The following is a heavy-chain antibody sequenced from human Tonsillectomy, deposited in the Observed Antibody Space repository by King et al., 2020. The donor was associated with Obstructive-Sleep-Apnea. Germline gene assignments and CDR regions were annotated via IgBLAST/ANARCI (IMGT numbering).Heavy chain of an antibody. CDR1: GFIFRSYY. CDR2: IYRCGAK. D-gene: IGHD1-26*01. CDR3: ARVVGAFVY. V-gene: IGHV3-66*01. Sequence: VQLVESGGGLVQPGGSLILSCAATGFIFRSYYMRWGRQAPGEGLEGVSFIYRCGAKYYADSGKGRFTISRDNSKNTLHLQMNSLRAEDTAVYYCARVVGAFVYWGQGTLVTVSS. J-gene: IGHJ4*02.